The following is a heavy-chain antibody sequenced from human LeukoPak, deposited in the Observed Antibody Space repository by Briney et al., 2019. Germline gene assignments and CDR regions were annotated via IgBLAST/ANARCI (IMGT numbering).Heavy chain of an antibody. CDR1: GYTFTGYY. CDR2: INPNSGGT. V-gene: IGHV1-2*02. D-gene: IGHD2-2*01. CDR3: AREDIVVVPAADFDP. J-gene: IGHJ5*02. Sequence: ASVKVSCKASGYTFTGYYMHWVRQAPGQGLEWMGWINPNSGGTNYAQKFQGGVTMTRDTSISTAYMELSRLRSDDTAVYYYAREDIVVVPAADFDPWGQGTLVTVSS.